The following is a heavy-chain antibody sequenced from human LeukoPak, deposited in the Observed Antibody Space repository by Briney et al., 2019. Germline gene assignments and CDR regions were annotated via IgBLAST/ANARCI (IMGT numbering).Heavy chain of an antibody. Sequence: PSETLSLTCAVSGGSISSGSYYWSWIRQPAGKGLEWIGRIYTSGSTNYNPSLKSRVTISVDTSKNQFSLKLSSVTAADTAVYYCARHGQYYYDSSQRSGWFDPWGQGTLVTVSS. D-gene: IGHD3-22*01. CDR1: GGSISSGSYY. J-gene: IGHJ5*02. CDR3: ARHGQYYYDSSQRSGWFDP. V-gene: IGHV4-61*02. CDR2: IYTSGST.